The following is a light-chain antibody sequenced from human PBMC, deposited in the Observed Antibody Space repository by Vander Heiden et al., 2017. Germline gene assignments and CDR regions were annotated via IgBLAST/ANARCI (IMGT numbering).Light chain of an antibody. Sequence: QSALPQPRSVSGSPGQSVTISCTRTSSDVGGSTYVSWYQQHPGKAPKLMIYDVSKRPSGVPDRFSGSKSGNTASLTISGLQAEDEADYYCCSYAGSYTFVVFGGGTKLTVL. CDR1: SSDVGGSTY. CDR2: DVS. V-gene: IGLV2-11*01. J-gene: IGLJ2*01. CDR3: CSYAGSYTFVV.